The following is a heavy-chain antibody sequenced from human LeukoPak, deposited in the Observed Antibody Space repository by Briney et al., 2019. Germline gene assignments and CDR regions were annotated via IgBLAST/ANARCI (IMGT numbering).Heavy chain of an antibody. D-gene: IGHD5-18*01. J-gene: IGHJ5*02. CDR1: GGSISSYY. Sequence: SETLSLTCTVSGGSISSYYWSWFRQPPGKGLEWIGYIYYSGSTNYSPSLKSRVTISVDTSKSQFSLKPSSVTAADTAVYYCARGYSYGLRTGWFDPWGQGTLVTVSS. CDR3: ARGYSYGLRTGWFDP. CDR2: IYYSGST. V-gene: IGHV4-59*01.